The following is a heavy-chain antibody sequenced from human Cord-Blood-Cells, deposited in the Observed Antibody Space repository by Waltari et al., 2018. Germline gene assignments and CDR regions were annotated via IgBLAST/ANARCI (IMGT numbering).Heavy chain of an antibody. CDR2: INPSGGRT. J-gene: IGHJ4*02. V-gene: IGHV1-46*01. CDR1: GYTFSSYY. CDR3: ARSYQYSSSRDY. D-gene: IGHD6-6*01. Sequence: QVPLVQSGAEVKKPGASVKVSCKASGYTFSSYYMHWVRQSPGQGLGWMGIINPSGGRTSYAQKLQGRGTMTRDTSTSTVYMELSSLRSEDTAVYYCARSYQYSSSRDYWGQGTLVTVSS.